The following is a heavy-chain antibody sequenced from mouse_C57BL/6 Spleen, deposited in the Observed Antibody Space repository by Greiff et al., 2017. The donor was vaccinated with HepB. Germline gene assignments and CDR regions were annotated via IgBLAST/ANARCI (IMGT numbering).Heavy chain of an antibody. CDR3: ARRDYDVFYYFDY. Sequence: VQLQQSGAELARPGASVQMSCKASGYTFTSYTMHWVKQRPGQGLEWIGYINPSSGYTKYNQKFKDKATLTADKSSSTAYMQLSSLTSEDSAVYYCARRDYDVFYYFDYWGQGTTLTVSS. CDR2: INPSSGYT. D-gene: IGHD2-4*01. CDR1: GYTFTSYT. V-gene: IGHV1-4*01. J-gene: IGHJ2*01.